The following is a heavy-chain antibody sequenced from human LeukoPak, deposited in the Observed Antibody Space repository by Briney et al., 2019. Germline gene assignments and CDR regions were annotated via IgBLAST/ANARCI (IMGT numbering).Heavy chain of an antibody. D-gene: IGHD3-10*01. Sequence: PGRSPRLSCAASGFTFDDYAMHWVRQVPGKGLEWVSGISWNSGSIGYADSVKGRFTISRDNAKNSLYLQMNSLRVEDTALYYCAKDSGSNPTNWFDPWGQGTLVTVSS. CDR1: GFTFDDYA. V-gene: IGHV3-9*01. CDR3: AKDSGSNPTNWFDP. CDR2: ISWNSGSI. J-gene: IGHJ5*02.